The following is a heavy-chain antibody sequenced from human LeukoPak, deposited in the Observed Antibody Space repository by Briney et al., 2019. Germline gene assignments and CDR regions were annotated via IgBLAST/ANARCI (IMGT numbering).Heavy chain of an antibody. V-gene: IGHV1-2*02. D-gene: IGHD3-22*01. CDR2: IHPNSGGT. J-gene: IGHJ4*02. Sequence: GASVKVPCKASGYTFTGYYMHWVRQAPGQGLEWMGWIHPNSGGTNYAQKFQGRVTMTRDTSISTAYMELSRLRSDDTAVYYCARDLRPYYDSSGYPDYWGQGTLVTVSS. CDR3: ARDLRPYYDSSGYPDY. CDR1: GYTFTGYY.